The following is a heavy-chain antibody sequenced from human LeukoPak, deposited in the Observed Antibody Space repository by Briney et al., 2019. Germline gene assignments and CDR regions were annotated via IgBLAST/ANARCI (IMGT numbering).Heavy chain of an antibody. V-gene: IGHV3-64D*09. D-gene: IGHD6-25*01. CDR1: GFTFSTYA. CDR3: LKVPNYSSGY. Sequence: SGGSLRLSCSASGFTFSTYAMHWVRQAPGKGLESVSTISSNGGSTYYADSVKGRFTISRDSSMNTLYLQMSSLTAEDTAVYYCLKVPNYSSGYWGQGTLVTVSS. CDR2: ISSNGGST. J-gene: IGHJ4*02.